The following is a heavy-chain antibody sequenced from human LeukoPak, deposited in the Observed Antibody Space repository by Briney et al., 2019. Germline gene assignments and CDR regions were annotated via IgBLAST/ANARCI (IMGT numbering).Heavy chain of an antibody. CDR1: GYSISSGYY. D-gene: IGHD6-13*01. J-gene: IGHJ5*02. V-gene: IGHV4-38-2*02. CDR3: ARVNSSNCSCFDH. Sequence: SETLSLTCTASGYSISSGYYCGWIRQPPGGGLEGIGCIYHSGSTYYNPSLKSRVTISVDTSKNQFSLKLSSVTAADTAVYYCARVNSSNCSCFDHWGQGTLVTVSS. CDR2: IYHSGST.